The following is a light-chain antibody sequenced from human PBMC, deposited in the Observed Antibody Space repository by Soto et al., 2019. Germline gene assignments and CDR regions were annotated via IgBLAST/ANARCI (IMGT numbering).Light chain of an antibody. CDR2: AVT. J-gene: IGLJ2*01. V-gene: IGLV2-11*02. CDR1: ISGVGRFDY. CDR3: GSCAGTYTVF. Sequence: QSALTQPRSVSGSPGQSVTMSCTGTISGVGRFDYVSWYQKYPGKAPKLIIFAVTKLPSGVPDRFSGSKSGNTASLTISGLQAEDDADYYCGSCAGTYTVFFCGGTKLTVL.